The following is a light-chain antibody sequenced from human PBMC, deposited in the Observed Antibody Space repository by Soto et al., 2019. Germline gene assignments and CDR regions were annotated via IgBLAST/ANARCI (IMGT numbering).Light chain of an antibody. CDR2: AAS. CDR1: QSITKS. V-gene: IGKV1-39*01. CDR3: QQGHSMPVT. Sequence: DIQMTQSPSSLSASVGDRVTITCRASQSITKSLNWYQHKPGKAPTLVVYAASSLQSGVPSRFSGSGSGTDFTLTISSLQPEDFATYFCQQGHSMPVTFGPGTKGDIK. J-gene: IGKJ3*01.